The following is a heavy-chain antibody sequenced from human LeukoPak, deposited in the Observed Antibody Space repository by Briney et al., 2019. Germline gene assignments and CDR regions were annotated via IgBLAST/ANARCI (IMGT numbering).Heavy chain of an antibody. CDR1: GFTFSSYV. J-gene: IGHJ6*02. V-gene: IGHV3-30*03. CDR3: ASRAMDV. Sequence: PGRSLRLSCAASGFTFSSYVMHWVRQAPGKGLEWVAVISYDGSNKYYANSVKGRFTISRDNSKNTLYLQMNSLRAEDTAVYYCASRAMDVWGQGTTVTVSS. CDR2: ISYDGSNK.